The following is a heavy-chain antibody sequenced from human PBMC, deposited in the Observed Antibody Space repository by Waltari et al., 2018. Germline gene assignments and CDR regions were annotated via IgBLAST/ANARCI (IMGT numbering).Heavy chain of an antibody. CDR1: GYSISSGYY. CDR2: ISGSSGTT. CDR3: ARAKTVTNFDY. J-gene: IGHJ4*02. Sequence: QVQLQESGPGLVKPSETLSLTCAVSGYSISSGYYWGWIRQPPGKGLEYIGYISGSSGTTNYNPFLKSRGTISKDTSKNQFSLKLNSVTAADTAVYYCARAKTVTNFDYWGQGVLVTVSS. V-gene: IGHV4-38-2*01. D-gene: IGHD4-4*01.